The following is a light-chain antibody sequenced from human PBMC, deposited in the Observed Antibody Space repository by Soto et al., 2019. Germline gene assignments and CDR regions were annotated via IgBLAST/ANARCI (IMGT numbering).Light chain of an antibody. CDR1: QSVSSY. CDR3: QQYGSSGT. V-gene: IGKV3-20*01. CDR2: GAS. J-gene: IGKJ1*01. Sequence: ELVLTQSQATLSLSPGERATLSCRASQSVSSYLAWYQQKPGQAPRLLIYGASNRATGIPDRFSGSGSGTDFTLTISRLEPEDFAVYYCQQYGSSGTFGQGTKVDIK.